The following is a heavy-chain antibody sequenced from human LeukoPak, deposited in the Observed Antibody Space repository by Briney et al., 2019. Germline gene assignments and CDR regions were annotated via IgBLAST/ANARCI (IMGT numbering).Heavy chain of an antibody. V-gene: IGHV4-31*03. CDR1: GGSISSGGYY. J-gene: IGHJ6*03. CDR3: ARVGSVTFWSGYYTNYYYMDV. D-gene: IGHD3-3*01. CDR2: IYYSGST. Sequence: PSQTLSLTCTVSGGSISSGGYYWSWIRQHPGKGLEWIGYIYYSGSTYYNPSLKSRVTISVDTSKNQFSLKLSSVTAADTAVYYCARVGSVTFWSGYYTNYYYMDVWGKGTTVTVSS.